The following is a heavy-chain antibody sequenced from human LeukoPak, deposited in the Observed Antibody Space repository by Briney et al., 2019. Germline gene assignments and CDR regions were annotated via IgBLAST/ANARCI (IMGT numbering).Heavy chain of an antibody. V-gene: IGHV1-2*02. CDR3: ARDIAVAGTRFDY. Sequence: ASVKVSCKASGYPFTGYYLHWVRQAPGQGLEWMGWINPNSGGTKYTQKFQGRVTMTRDTSISAAYMELTRLRYDDTAVYYCARDIAVAGTRFDYWGQGTLVTVSS. CDR1: GYPFTGYY. CDR2: INPNSGGT. D-gene: IGHD6-19*01. J-gene: IGHJ4*02.